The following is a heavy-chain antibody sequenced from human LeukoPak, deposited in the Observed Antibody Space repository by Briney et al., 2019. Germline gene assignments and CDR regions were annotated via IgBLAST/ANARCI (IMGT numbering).Heavy chain of an antibody. D-gene: IGHD5-24*01. CDR3: AGDTSGDGYNFVY. CDR2: IYHSGST. V-gene: IGHV4-4*02. CDR1: GGSISSSNW. J-gene: IGHJ4*02. Sequence: SETLSLTCAVSGGSISSSNWWSWVRQPPGKGLEWIGEIYHSGSTNYNPSLKSRVTISVDKSKNQFSLKLSSVTAADTAVYYCAGDTSGDGYNFVYWGQGILVTVSS.